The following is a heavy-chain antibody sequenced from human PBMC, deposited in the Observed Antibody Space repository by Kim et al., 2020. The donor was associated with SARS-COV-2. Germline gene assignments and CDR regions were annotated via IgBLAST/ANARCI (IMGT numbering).Heavy chain of an antibody. D-gene: IGHD6-25*01. V-gene: IGHV1-18*01. CDR3: ARGVSGAVFDY. Sequence: TNYAQKLQGRVTMTTDTSTSTAYMELRSLRSDDTAMYYCARGVSGAVFDYWGQGTLVTVSS. CDR2: T. J-gene: IGHJ4*02.